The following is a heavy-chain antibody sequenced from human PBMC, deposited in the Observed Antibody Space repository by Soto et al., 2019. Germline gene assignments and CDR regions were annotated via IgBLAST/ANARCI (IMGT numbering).Heavy chain of an antibody. D-gene: IGHD1-7*01. Sequence: ASVKVSCKASGYTFTGYYMHWVRQAPGQGLEWMGWINPNSGGTNYAQKFQGWVTMTRDTSISTAYMELSRLRSDDTAVYYCAREEITGTTAYYYYGMDVRGQGTTVTVSS. V-gene: IGHV1-2*04. CDR2: INPNSGGT. CDR3: AREEITGTTAYYYYGMDV. J-gene: IGHJ6*02. CDR1: GYTFTGYY.